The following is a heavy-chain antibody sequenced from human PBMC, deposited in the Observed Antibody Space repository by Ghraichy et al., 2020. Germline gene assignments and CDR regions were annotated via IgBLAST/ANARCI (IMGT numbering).Heavy chain of an antibody. CDR2: IYYSGST. CDR1: GGSISSSSYY. V-gene: IGHV4-39*01. D-gene: IGHD3-9*01. J-gene: IGHJ6*02. CDR3: ASGFFDILTGYYPLRV. Sequence: SETLSLTCTVSGGSISSSSYYWGWIRQPPGKGLEWIGSIYYSGSTYYNPSLKSRVTISVDTSKNQFSLKLSSVTAADTAVYYCASGFFDILTGYYPLRVWGQGTTDTVSS.